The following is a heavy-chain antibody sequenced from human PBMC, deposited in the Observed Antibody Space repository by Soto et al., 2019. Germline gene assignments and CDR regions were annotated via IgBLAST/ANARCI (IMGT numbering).Heavy chain of an antibody. CDR3: ATSPLHHFDMLTGFQY. J-gene: IGHJ4*02. D-gene: IGHD3-9*01. V-gene: IGHV3-30*03. CDR1: GFTFSTYA. Sequence: QVQVLESGGGVVEPGRSLRLSCAVSGFTFSTYAMHWVRQAPGMGLEWVALISYDGRSEYYGDSVKARFAMSRDNCKNTLYLQMNNLRAEDTALYHCATSPLHHFDMLTGFQYWGQGTLVTVSS. CDR2: ISYDGRSE.